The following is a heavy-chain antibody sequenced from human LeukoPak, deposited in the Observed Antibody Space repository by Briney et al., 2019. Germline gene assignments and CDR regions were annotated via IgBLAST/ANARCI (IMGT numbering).Heavy chain of an antibody. V-gene: IGHV3-30*03. CDR1: GFTFSSYG. J-gene: IGHJ3*02. Sequence: GGSLRLSCAASGFTFSSYGMHWVRQAPGKGLEWVAVISYDGSNKYYADSVKGRFTISRDNAKNSLYLQMNSLRAEDTAVYYCARDRVTVPGTHAFDIWGHGTMVTVSS. CDR2: ISYDGSNK. D-gene: IGHD6-13*01. CDR3: ARDRVTVPGTHAFDI.